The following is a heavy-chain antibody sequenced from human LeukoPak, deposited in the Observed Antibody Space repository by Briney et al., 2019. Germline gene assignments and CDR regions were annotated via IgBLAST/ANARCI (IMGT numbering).Heavy chain of an antibody. V-gene: IGHV3-30*18. Sequence: GGSLRLSCAASGFTFSSYGMHWVRQAPGKGLEWVAVISYDGSNKYYADSVKGRFTISRDNSKNTLYLQMNSLRAEDTAVYYCAKDHDSSSFFPSADYWGQGTLVTVSS. J-gene: IGHJ4*02. CDR2: ISYDGSNK. CDR1: GFTFSSYG. D-gene: IGHD6-13*01. CDR3: AKDHDSSSFFPSADY.